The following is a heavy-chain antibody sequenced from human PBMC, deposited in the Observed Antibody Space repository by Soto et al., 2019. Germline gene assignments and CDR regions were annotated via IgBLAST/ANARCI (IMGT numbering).Heavy chain of an antibody. D-gene: IGHD2-15*01. CDR1: GFTFSSSA. J-gene: IGHJ6*02. CDR2: ISGSGGSS. Sequence: GGSLRLSCAASGFTFSSSAMSWVRQAPGKGLEWVSIISGSGGSSYYADSVKGRFTISRDNSKNALYLQMNSLRAEDTAVYYCASQGIDRFYYYYMDVWGQGTTVTVSS. V-gene: IGHV3-23*01. CDR3: ASQGIDRFYYYYMDV.